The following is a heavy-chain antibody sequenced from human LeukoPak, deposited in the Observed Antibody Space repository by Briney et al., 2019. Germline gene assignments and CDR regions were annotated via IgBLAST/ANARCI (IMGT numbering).Heavy chain of an antibody. J-gene: IGHJ3*02. V-gene: IGHV4-34*01. D-gene: IGHD3-3*01. CDR1: GGSFSGYY. Sequence: PSETLSLTCAVYGGSFSGYYWSWIRQPPGKGLEWIGEINHSGSTNYNPSLKSRVTISVDTSKNQFSLKLSSVTAADTAVYYCARRIFHDFWSGYSLAFDIWGQGTMATVSS. CDR3: ARRIFHDFWSGYSLAFDI. CDR2: INHSGST.